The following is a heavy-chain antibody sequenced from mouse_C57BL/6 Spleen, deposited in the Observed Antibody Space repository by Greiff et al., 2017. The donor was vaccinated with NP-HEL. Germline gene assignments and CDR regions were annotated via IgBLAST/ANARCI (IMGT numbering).Heavy chain of an antibody. D-gene: IGHD3-3*01. J-gene: IGHJ2*01. V-gene: IGHV1-76*01. CDR2: IYPGSGNT. CDR1: GYTFTDYY. CDR3: AREGNLFDY. Sequence: VQLQQSGAELVRPGASVKLSCKASGYTFTDYYINWVKQRPGQGLEWIARIYPGSGNTYYNEKFKGKATLTAEKSSSTAYMQLSSLTSEDSAVYFCAREGNLFDYWGKGTTLTVSS.